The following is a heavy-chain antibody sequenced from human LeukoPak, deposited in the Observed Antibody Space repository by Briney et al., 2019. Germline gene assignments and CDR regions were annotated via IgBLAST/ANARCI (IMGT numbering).Heavy chain of an antibody. CDR3: ARDRVAAAGFNYFDY. Sequence: GSLRLSCAASGFTFSGYGMHWVRQAPGKGLEWVAVIWYDGSNKYYADSVKGRFTISRDNSKNTLYLQMNSLRAEDTAVYYCARDRVAAAGFNYFDYWGQGTLVTVSS. D-gene: IGHD6-13*01. CDR2: IWYDGSNK. CDR1: GFTFSGYG. J-gene: IGHJ4*02. V-gene: IGHV3-33*01.